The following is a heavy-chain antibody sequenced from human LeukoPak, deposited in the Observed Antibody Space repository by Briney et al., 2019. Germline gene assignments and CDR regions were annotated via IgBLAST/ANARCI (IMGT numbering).Heavy chain of an antibody. CDR1: GFTFSSYW. CDR3: ARDQFLWYSSGWAANDY. D-gene: IGHD6-19*01. J-gene: IGHJ4*02. CDR2: INSDGSST. Sequence: GGSLRLSRAASGFTFSSYWMHWVRQAPGKGLVWVSRINSDGSSTSYADSVKGRFTISRDNAKNTLYLQMNSLRAEDTAVYYCARDQFLWYSSGWAANDYWGQGTLVTVSS. V-gene: IGHV3-74*01.